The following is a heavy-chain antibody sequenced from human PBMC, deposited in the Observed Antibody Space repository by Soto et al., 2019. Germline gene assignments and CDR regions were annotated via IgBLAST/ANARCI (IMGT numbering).Heavy chain of an antibody. J-gene: IGHJ4*02. Sequence: EVQLVESGGGLVKPGGSLRLSCAASGFTFDNAWMTWVRQAPGKGLEWVGRIKSKTDGGTTDYASPVKGRFTISRDDSKNMLYLQMNSLKTEDTAMYYCITDLPWSYGALGYWGQGTLVTVSS. D-gene: IGHD1-26*01. CDR3: ITDLPWSYGALGY. CDR2: IKSKTDGGTT. CDR1: GFTFDNAW. V-gene: IGHV3-15*01.